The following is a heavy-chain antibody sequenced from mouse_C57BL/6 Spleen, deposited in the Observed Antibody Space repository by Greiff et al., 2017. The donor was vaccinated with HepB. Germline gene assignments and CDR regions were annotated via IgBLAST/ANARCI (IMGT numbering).Heavy chain of an antibody. J-gene: IGHJ1*03. V-gene: IGHV1-82*01. CDR1: GSAFSSSW. Sequence: LQESGPELVKPGASVTISCTASGSAFSSSWLTWVTQRPGKGLEWIGRIYPGDGDTNYNGKFKGKATLTADKSSSTAYMQLSSLTSEDSAVYFCANHYYGSSYVGYFDVWGTGTTVTVSS. CDR2: IYPGDGDT. D-gene: IGHD1-1*01. CDR3: ANHYYGSSYVGYFDV.